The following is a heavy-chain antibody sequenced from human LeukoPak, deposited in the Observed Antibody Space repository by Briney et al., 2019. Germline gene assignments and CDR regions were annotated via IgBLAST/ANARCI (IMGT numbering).Heavy chain of an antibody. J-gene: IGHJ4*02. V-gene: IGHV4-31*03. CDR1: GGSISSGGYY. CDR2: IYHSGST. D-gene: IGHD3-3*01. Sequence: SETLSLTCTVSGGSISSGGYYWSWIRQHPGKGLEWIGYIYHSGSTYYNPSLKSRVTISVDTSKNQFSLKLSSVTAADTAVYYCARDRLNYDFWSGYYTHWGQGTLVTVSS. CDR3: ARDRLNYDFWSGYYTH.